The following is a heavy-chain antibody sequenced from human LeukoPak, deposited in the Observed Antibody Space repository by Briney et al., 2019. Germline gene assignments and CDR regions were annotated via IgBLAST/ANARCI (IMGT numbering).Heavy chain of an antibody. J-gene: IGHJ6*02. D-gene: IGHD3-10*01. CDR2: ISGSGGST. CDR1: GFTFSRYA. V-gene: IGHV3-23*01. Sequence: GGSLRLSCAASGFTFSRYAMSWVREAPGKGLEWVSAISGSGGSTYYADSVKGRFTISRDNSKNTLYLQMNSLRAVDTAVYYCAKDMVPYGMDVWGQGTTVTVSS. CDR3: AKDMVPYGMDV.